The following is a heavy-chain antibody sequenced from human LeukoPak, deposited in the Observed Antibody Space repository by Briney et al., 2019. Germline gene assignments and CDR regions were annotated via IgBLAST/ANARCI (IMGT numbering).Heavy chain of an antibody. J-gene: IGHJ4*02. D-gene: IGHD3-3*01. CDR1: GFTFTIYW. V-gene: IGHV3-7*03. Sequence: GGSLRLSCAASGFTFTIYWMSWVRQAPGKGLEWVANIKQDGSEKYYVDSVKGRFTISRDNAKNSLYLQMNSLRAEDTAMYYCARERGSGFSDFWGQGTLVTVSS. CDR3: ARERGSGFSDF. CDR2: IKQDGSEK.